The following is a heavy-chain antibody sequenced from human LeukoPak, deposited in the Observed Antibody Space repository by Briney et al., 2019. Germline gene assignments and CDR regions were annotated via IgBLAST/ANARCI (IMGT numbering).Heavy chain of an antibody. J-gene: IGHJ4*02. Sequence: GGSLRLSCAASGFTFSDYTMNWVRQAPGKGLEWVSSISSSSSYIYFANSVRGRFTIYRDNAKNSLYLQMNSLRAEDTAVYYCAREAGLSGVYYFDFWGQGTLVTVSS. D-gene: IGHD3-16*02. V-gene: IGHV3-21*01. CDR1: GFTFSDYT. CDR2: ISSSSSYI. CDR3: AREAGLSGVYYFDF.